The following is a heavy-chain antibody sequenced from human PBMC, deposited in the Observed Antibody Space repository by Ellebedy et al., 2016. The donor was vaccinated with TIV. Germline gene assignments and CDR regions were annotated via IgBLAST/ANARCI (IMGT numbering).Heavy chain of an antibody. CDR2: IHDNGST. CDR1: GDSDSYGNW. Sequence: SETLSLTCAVSGDSDSYGNWWSWVRQSPGKGLEWIGEIHDNGSTNYNPSLKSRVTISLDKSNGQFSLKLSFMTAADTAVYYCASDPGDYDTLDYWGQGTLVTVSS. V-gene: IGHV4-4*02. D-gene: IGHD4-17*01. CDR3: ASDPGDYDTLDY. J-gene: IGHJ4*02.